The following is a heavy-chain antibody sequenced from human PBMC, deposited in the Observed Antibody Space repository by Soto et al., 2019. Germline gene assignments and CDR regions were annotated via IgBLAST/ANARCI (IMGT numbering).Heavy chain of an antibody. CDR3: AKSLYYYDSSPLDH. J-gene: IGHJ4*02. CDR2: TNSDGTDS. Sequence: GGSLRLSCAAAGFDFEDYAMHWVRQVPGKGLEWVSLTNSDGTDSYYVDSVKGRFTISRDNAKTTLYLQMDRLRPEDTALYFCAKSLYYYDSSPLDHWGQGTLVTVSS. CDR1: GFDFEDYA. V-gene: IGHV3-43D*04. D-gene: IGHD3-22*01.